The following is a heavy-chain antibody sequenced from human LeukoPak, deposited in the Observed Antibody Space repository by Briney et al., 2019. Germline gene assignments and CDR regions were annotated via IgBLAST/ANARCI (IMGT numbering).Heavy chain of an antibody. Sequence: SSETLSLTCTVSGGSISSYYWSWIRQPPGKGLEWIGYIYYSGSTNYNPSLKSRVTISVDTSKNQFSLKLSSVTAADTAVYYCARGGVVPAAMADYWGQGTLVTVSS. CDR3: ARGGVVPAAMADY. CDR2: IYYSGST. D-gene: IGHD2-2*01. J-gene: IGHJ4*02. V-gene: IGHV4-59*01. CDR1: GGSISSYY.